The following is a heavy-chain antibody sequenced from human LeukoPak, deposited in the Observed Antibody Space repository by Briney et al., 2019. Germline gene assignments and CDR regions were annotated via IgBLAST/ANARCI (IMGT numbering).Heavy chain of an antibody. V-gene: IGHV1-2*02. J-gene: IGHJ3*02. CDR3: ARGVGYYDSSGYYAGVDDAFDI. D-gene: IGHD3-22*01. Sequence: ASVKVSCKPSRYTFTRYYMHWVRQAPGQGLEWMAWINPNSAGTNYAQKFQGRVTMTRDTSISTAYMELSRLRSDDTDVYCCARGVGYYDSSGYYAGVDDAFDIWGQGTMVTVSS. CDR1: RYTFTRYY. CDR2: INPNSAGT.